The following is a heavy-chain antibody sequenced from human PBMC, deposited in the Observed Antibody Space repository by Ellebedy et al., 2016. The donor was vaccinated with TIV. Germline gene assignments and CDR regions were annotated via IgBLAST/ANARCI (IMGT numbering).Heavy chain of an antibody. CDR2: IIPIFGTA. CDR1: GGTFSRYA. V-gene: IGHV1-69*13. Sequence: SVKVSXXASGGTFSRYAISWVRQAPGQGLEWMGGIIPIFGTANYAQKFQGRVTITADESTSTAYMELSSLRSEDTAVYYCARYSGSSLGFGLDAFDIWGQGTMVTVSS. J-gene: IGHJ3*02. CDR3: ARYSGSSLGFGLDAFDI. D-gene: IGHD1-26*01.